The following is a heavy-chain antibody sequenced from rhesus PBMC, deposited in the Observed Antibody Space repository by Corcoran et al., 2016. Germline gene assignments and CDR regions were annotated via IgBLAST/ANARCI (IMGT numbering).Heavy chain of an antibody. CDR1: GYSFTSYG. CDR2: FDPSDSDS. Sequence: EVQLVKSGAEVKRPGESLKISCQTSGYSFTSYGISWVRQMPGKGREWVGAFDPSDSDSRYSPCFQGQVTVSADKSISTAYLQWSSLTASDSATYYCAEEGRRANWNFDYWGQGVLVTVSS. CDR3: AEEGRRANWNFDY. D-gene: IGHD1-26*01. V-gene: IGHV5-2*01. J-gene: IGHJ4*01.